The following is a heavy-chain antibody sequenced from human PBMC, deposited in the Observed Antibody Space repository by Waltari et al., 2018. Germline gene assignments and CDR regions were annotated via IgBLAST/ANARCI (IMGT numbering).Heavy chain of an antibody. CDR1: GYTFTSYY. Sequence: QVQLVQSGAEVKKPGASVKVSCKASGYTFTSYYMHWVRQAPGQGLEWMGIINPCGGSTSYAQKFQGRVTMTRDTSTSTVYMELSSLRSEDTAVYYCARDGIAADYYYGMDVWGQGTTVTVSS. V-gene: IGHV1-46*03. D-gene: IGHD6-13*01. CDR2: INPCGGST. CDR3: ARDGIAADYYYGMDV. J-gene: IGHJ6*02.